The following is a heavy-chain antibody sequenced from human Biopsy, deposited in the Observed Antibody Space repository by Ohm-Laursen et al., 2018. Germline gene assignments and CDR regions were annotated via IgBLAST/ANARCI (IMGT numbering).Heavy chain of an antibody. D-gene: IGHD2-15*01. V-gene: IGHV4-34*08. CDR3: GNEVHGRDY. Sequence: GTLSLTCPVFGKTFSDYQWSWIRQPPGKGLEWIGHINQAGTTNYNPSLKSRVSISADASKYEFSLRLTSVTAADTAVYLCGNEVHGRDYWGLGAQVTVSS. CDR2: INQAGTT. CDR1: GKTFSDYQ. J-gene: IGHJ4*02.